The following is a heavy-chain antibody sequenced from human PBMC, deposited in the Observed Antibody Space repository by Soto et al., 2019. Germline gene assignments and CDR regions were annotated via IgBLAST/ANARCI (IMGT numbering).Heavy chain of an antibody. CDR1: GGSISSGSEL. J-gene: IGHJ6*04. CDR3: AREGAKGKNYYYYCMEG. CDR2: IYYSGST. Sequence: TLSLTCTVSGGSISSGSELWTWIRQPPGKGLEWIGYIYYSGSTYYNPSLKSRLTMSVDTSKNQFSRKLSSVNAADTAVYYCAREGAKGKNYYYYCMEGWGKEGTVTVAS. D-gene: IGHD3-16*01. V-gene: IGHV4-30-4*01.